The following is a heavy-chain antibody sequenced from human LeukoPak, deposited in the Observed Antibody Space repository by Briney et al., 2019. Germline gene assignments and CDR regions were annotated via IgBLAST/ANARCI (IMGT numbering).Heavy chain of an antibody. CDR3: ARGSPMIVSYYYGMDV. V-gene: IGHV1-69*13. CDR1: GGTFSSYA. D-gene: IGHD3-22*01. J-gene: IGHJ6*02. CDR2: IIPIFGTA. Sequence: SVKVSCKASGGTFSSYAISWVRQAPGQGLEWMGGIIPIFGTANYAQKFQGRVTITADESTSTAYMELSSLRSEDTAVYYCARGSPMIVSYYYGMDVWGQGTTVTVSS.